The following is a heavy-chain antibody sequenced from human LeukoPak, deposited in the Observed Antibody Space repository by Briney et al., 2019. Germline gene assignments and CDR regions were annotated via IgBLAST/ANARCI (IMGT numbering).Heavy chain of an antibody. CDR1: GGSISSDNYY. CDR3: ARTMVRGVYYYYYMDV. CDR2: ISYSGST. Sequence: SETLSLTCTVSGGSISSDNYYWGWIRQSPGKGLEWIGSISYSGSTYYNPSLKSRVTISEDTSNNQFSLKLSSVTAADTAVYYCARTMVRGVYYYYYMDVWGKGTTVTISS. V-gene: IGHV4-39*07. D-gene: IGHD3-10*01. J-gene: IGHJ6*03.